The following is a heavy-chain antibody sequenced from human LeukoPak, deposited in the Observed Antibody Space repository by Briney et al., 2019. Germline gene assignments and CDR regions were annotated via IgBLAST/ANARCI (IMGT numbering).Heavy chain of an antibody. V-gene: IGHV7-4-1*02. CDR1: GYTFTSYG. D-gene: IGHD2-15*01. CDR3: ASLGYCSGGSCGPLA. Sequence: ASVKVSCKASGYTFTSYGISWVRQAPGQGLEWMGWINTNTGNPTYAQGFTGRFVFSLDTSVSTAYLQISSLKAEDTAVYYCASLGYCSGGSCGPLAWGQGTLVTVSS. CDR2: INTNTGNP. J-gene: IGHJ4*02.